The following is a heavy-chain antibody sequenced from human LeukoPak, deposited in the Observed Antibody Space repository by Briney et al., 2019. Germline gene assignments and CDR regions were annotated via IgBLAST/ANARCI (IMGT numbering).Heavy chain of an antibody. V-gene: IGHV3-74*03. J-gene: IGHJ4*02. Sequence: GGSLRLSCAASGFTFSSYWMHWVRQVPGKGLVWVSRINREGGTTTYADSVKGRFTISRDNAKNTLSLQMNSLRAEDTAVYFCARDLTGGDDYWGQGTLVTVSS. CDR2: INREGGTT. CDR1: GFTFSSYW. D-gene: IGHD7-27*01. CDR3: ARDLTGGDDY.